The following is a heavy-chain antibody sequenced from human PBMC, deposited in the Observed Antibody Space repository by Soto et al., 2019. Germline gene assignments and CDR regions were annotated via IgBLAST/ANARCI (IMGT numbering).Heavy chain of an antibody. Sequence: GASVKVSCKASGYTFTGYYMHWVRQAPGQGLEWMGWINPNSGGTNYAQKFQGWVTMTRDTSISTAYMELSRLRSDDTAVYYCARGRYDYIWGSYPDDYWGQGTLVTVS. J-gene: IGHJ4*02. CDR3: ARGRYDYIWGSYPDDY. CDR1: GYTFTGYY. D-gene: IGHD3-16*02. CDR2: INPNSGGT. V-gene: IGHV1-2*04.